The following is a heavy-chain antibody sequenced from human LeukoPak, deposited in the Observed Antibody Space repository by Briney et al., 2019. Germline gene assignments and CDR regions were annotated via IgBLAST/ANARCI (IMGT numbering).Heavy chain of an antibody. CDR3: ARDLAAAGIDY. CDR1: GGSISSYY. V-gene: IGHV4-59*01. Sequence: SETLSLTCTVSGGSISSYYWSWIRQPPGKGPEWIGYIYYSGSTNYNPSLKSRVTISVDTSKNQFSLKLSSVTAADTAVYYCARDLAAAGIDYWGQGTLVTVSS. D-gene: IGHD6-13*01. CDR2: IYYSGST. J-gene: IGHJ4*02.